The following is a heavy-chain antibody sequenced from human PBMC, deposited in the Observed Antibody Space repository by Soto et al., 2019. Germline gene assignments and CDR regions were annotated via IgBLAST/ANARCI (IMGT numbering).Heavy chain of an antibody. CDR1: GASISSSNW. D-gene: IGHD2-15*01. CDR2: IYHSGST. V-gene: IGHV4-4*02. CDR3: ARGFLVVVAATTAYGMDV. J-gene: IGHJ6*02. Sequence: SETLSLTCAVSGASISSSNWWSWDRQPPGKGLEWIGEIYHSGSTNYNPSLKSRVTISVDKSKNQFSLKLSSVTAADTAVYYCARGFLVVVAATTAYGMDVWGQGTTVS.